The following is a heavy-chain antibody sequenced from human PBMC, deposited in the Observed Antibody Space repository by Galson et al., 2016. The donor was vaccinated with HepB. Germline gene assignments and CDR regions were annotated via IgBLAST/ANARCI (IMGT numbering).Heavy chain of an antibody. CDR1: GFVLNINSTG. CDR3: AREYSRGGSALDV. D-gene: IGHD3-10*01. V-gene: IGHV2-70*04. J-gene: IGHJ6*02. Sequence: PALVKPTQTLTLTCTFSGFVLNINSTGVSWIRQPPGKALEWLARIDWEDEKFYATSLKTRLSISKDTSKNQVVLTMTNMDPADTATYYCAREYSRGGSALDVWGRGTTVTVSS. CDR2: IDWEDEK.